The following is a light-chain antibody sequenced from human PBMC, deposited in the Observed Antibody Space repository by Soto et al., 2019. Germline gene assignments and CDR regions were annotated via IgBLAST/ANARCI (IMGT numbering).Light chain of an antibody. V-gene: IGKV1-5*03. CDR2: RAS. CDR1: QSISNY. J-gene: IGKJ1*01. CDR3: QQYKSYPWM. Sequence: DIEMTQSPFTLSASVGDRVIITCRASQSISNYLAWYQQKPGKAPKLLIYRASRLESGVPSRFSGSGSGTEFTLTISSLQPDDFATYHCQQYKSYPWMFGQGNKVEIK.